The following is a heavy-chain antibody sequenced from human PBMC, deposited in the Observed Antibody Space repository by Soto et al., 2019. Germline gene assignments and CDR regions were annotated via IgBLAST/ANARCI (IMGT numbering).Heavy chain of an antibody. CDR3: AREAASGSDY. V-gene: IGHV3-48*02. D-gene: IGHD3-3*01. CDR1: GFAFNTYS. CDR2: ISTSGSTI. Sequence: GGSLRLSCAASGFAFNTYSMNWVRQSPGKGLEWVSYISTSGSTIYYADSVKGRFTISRDNAKNSVFLQMNTLRDEDAAVYYCAREAASGSDYWGQGKLVTVSS. J-gene: IGHJ4*02.